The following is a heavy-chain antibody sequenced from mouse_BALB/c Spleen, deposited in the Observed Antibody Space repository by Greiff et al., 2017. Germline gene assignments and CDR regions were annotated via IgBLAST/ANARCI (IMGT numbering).Heavy chain of an antibody. CDR3: ARRNGDFDY. J-gene: IGHJ2*01. CDR1: GYTFTSYW. V-gene: IGHV1-87*01. CDR2: IYPGDGDT. Sequence: QVQLQQSGAELARPGASVKLSCKASGYTFTSYWMQWVKQRPGQGLEWIGAIYPGDGDTRYTQKFKGKATLTADKSSSTAYMQLSSLASEDSAVYYCARRNGDFDYWGQGTTLTVSS.